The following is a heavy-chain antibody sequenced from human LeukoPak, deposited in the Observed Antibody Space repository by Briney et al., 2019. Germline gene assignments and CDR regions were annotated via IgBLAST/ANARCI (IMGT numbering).Heavy chain of an antibody. J-gene: IGHJ4*02. Sequence: SETLSLTCAVYGESFSYHYWTWIRQPPGKGLEWIGESTHSGSTNYNPSLKSRVTISVDTSKSQFSLKLTSMTAADTAVYYCARGRTGAAALDFWGPGTLVTVSS. CDR3: ARGRTGAAALDF. CDR1: GESFSYHY. CDR2: STHSGST. D-gene: IGHD2-2*01. V-gene: IGHV4-34*01.